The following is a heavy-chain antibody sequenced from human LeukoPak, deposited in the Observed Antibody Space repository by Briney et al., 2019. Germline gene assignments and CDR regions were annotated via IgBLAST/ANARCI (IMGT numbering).Heavy chain of an antibody. D-gene: IGHD4-17*01. CDR3: ARSGSTVTVPAFAS. V-gene: IGHV4-59*01. CDR1: GGSISSYY. Sequence: SETLSLTCTVSGGSISSYYWSWIRQPPGKGREGIGYIYYSGSTNYNPSLKSRVTISVDTSKNQFSLKLSSVTAADPAVYYCARSGSTVTVPAFASWGQGTLVTVSS. J-gene: IGHJ4*02. CDR2: IYYSGST.